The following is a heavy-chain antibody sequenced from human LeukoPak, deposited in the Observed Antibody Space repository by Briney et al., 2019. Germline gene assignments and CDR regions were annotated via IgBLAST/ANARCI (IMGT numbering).Heavy chain of an antibody. Sequence: SVRVSCKASGGTFSSYAISWVRQAPGQGLEWMGGIIPIFGTANYAQKFQGRVTITADESTSTAYMELSSLRSEDTAVYYCARALRSGYYSPFDYWGQGTLVTVSS. V-gene: IGHV1-69*13. J-gene: IGHJ4*02. CDR3: ARALRSGYYSPFDY. D-gene: IGHD3-22*01. CDR2: IIPIFGTA. CDR1: GGTFSSYA.